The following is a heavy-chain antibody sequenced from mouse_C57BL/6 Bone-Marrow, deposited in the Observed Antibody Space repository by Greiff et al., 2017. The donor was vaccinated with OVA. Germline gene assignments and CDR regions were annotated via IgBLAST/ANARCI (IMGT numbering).Heavy chain of an antibody. V-gene: IGHV1-82*01. CDR3: ARHEDGYYASYLDY. J-gene: IGHJ2*01. Sequence: QVQLKQSGPALVKPGASVKISCTASGYAFSSSWMNWVKQRPGKGLEWIGRIYPGDGDPHYNGKFKGKATLTADKSSSTAYMQLSSLTSEDSAVYFCARHEDGYYASYLDYGGQGTTLTVSS. CDR2: IYPGDGDP. CDR1: GYAFSSSW. D-gene: IGHD2-3*01.